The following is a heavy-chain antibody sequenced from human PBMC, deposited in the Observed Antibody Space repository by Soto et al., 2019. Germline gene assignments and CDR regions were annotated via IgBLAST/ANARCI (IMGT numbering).Heavy chain of an antibody. D-gene: IGHD6-19*01. CDR1: GFTFSSYS. J-gene: IGHJ6*02. Sequence: EVQLVESGGGLVKPGGSLRLSCAASGFTFSSYSMNWVRQAPGKGLEWVSSISSSSSYIYYADSVKGRFTISRDNAKNSLYLQMNSLRAEDTAVYYCARAAPGGSGWTFSYCYYGMDVWGQGTTVTVSS. CDR3: ARAAPGGSGWTFSYCYYGMDV. CDR2: ISSSSSYI. V-gene: IGHV3-21*01.